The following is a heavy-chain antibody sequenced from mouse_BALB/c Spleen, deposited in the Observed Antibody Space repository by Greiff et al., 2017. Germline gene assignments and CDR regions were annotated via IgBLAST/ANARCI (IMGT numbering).Heavy chain of an antibody. V-gene: IGHV5-17*02. CDR3: ASHYYGYGTWFAY. D-gene: IGHD1-2*01. CDR2: ISSGSSTI. CDR1: GFTFSSFG. J-gene: IGHJ3*01. Sequence: EVKLMESGGGLVQPGGSRKLSCEASGFTFSSFGMHWVRQAPEKGLAWVAYISSGSSTIYYADTVKGRFTISRDNPKNTLFLQMTSLRSEETAMYYGASHYYGYGTWFAYWGQGTLVTVSA.